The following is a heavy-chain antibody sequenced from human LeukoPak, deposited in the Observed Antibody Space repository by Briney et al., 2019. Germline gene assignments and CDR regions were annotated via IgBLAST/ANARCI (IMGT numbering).Heavy chain of an antibody. CDR3: ARINYYDGSGFYRDY. CDR1: GFTFSSQA. J-gene: IGHJ4*02. D-gene: IGHD3-22*01. V-gene: IGHV3-23*01. Sequence: GGSLRLSCAASGFTFSSQAMSWVRQAPGKGLEWVSGISGSADTRYYADSVRGRFTISRDNSKNTLYLQMNSLRAEDTAVYYCARINYYDGSGFYRDYWGQGTLVTVSS. CDR2: ISGSADTR.